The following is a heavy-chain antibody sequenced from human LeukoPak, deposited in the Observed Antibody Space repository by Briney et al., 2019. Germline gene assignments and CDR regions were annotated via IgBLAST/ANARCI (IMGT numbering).Heavy chain of an antibody. CDR2: ISGSGGST. CDR1: GFTFSSYA. V-gene: IGHV3-23*01. CDR3: ARGRSSSWYLE. D-gene: IGHD6-13*01. J-gene: IGHJ4*02. Sequence: PGGSLRLSCAASGFTFSSYAMSWVRQAPGKGLEWVSAISGSGGSTYSADAVKGRFTISRDNSKNTLYLQMNSLRAEDTAVYYCARGRSSSWYLEWGQGTLVTVSS.